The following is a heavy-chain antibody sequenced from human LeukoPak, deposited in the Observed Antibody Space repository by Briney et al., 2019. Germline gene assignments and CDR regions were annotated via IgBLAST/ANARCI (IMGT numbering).Heavy chain of an antibody. V-gene: IGHV4-59*12. CDR1: GGSISSYY. D-gene: IGHD6-13*01. CDR2: IYYSGST. CDR3: ARPGIAAAGYFDY. Sequence: PSETLSLTCTVSGGSISSYYWSWIRQPPGKGLEWIGYIYYSGSTYYNPSLKSRVTISVDTSKNQFSLKLSSVTAADTAVYYCARPGIAAAGYFDYWGQGTLVTVSS. J-gene: IGHJ4*02.